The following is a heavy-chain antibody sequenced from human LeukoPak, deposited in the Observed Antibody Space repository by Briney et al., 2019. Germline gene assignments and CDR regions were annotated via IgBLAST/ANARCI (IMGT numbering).Heavy chain of an antibody. CDR1: GYTLTELS. Sequence: ASVKVSCKVSGYTLTELSMHWVRQAPGKGLEWMGGFDPEDGETIYAQKFQGRVTITADESTSTAYMELSSLRSEDTAVYYCARGQEEGEAYYDSSGYYAGFDYWGQGTLVTVSS. CDR3: ARGQEEGEAYYDSSGYYAGFDY. D-gene: IGHD3-22*01. J-gene: IGHJ4*02. V-gene: IGHV1-24*01. CDR2: FDPEDGET.